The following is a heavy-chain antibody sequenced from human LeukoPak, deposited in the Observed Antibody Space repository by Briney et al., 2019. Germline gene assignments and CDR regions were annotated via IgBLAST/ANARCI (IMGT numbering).Heavy chain of an antibody. Sequence: GGSLRLSCAASGFTFGTYWMHWVRQAPGKGLVWVSRINSDGSSTSYADSVKGRFTISRDNAKNTLYLQMNSLGAEDTAVYYCASWGYSGSSRAFDYWGQGTLVTVSS. J-gene: IGHJ4*02. V-gene: IGHV3-74*01. CDR1: GFTFGTYW. CDR2: INSDGSST. D-gene: IGHD1-26*01. CDR3: ASWGYSGSSRAFDY.